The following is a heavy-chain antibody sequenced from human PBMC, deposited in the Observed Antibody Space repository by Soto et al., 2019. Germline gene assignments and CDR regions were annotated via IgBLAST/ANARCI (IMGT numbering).Heavy chain of an antibody. V-gene: IGHV4-4*02. D-gene: IGHD3-10*01. CDR1: SGSISSSNW. CDR2: IYHSGST. Sequence: SETLSLTCAVSSGSISSSNWWSWVRQPPGKGLEWIGEIYHSGSTNYNPSLKSRVTISVDKSKNQFSLKLSSVTAADTAVYYCASRREENYGSGSLDAFDIWGQGTMVTVSS. J-gene: IGHJ3*02. CDR3: ASRREENYGSGSLDAFDI.